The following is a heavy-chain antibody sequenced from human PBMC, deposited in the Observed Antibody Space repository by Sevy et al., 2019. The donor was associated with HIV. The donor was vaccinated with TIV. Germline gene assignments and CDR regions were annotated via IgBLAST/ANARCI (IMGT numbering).Heavy chain of an antibody. CDR2: ISSSSSYT. CDR3: ARGSSYYDSSGYYYFNAFDI. Sequence: GGSLRLSCAASGFTFSDYYMSWIRQAPGKGLEWVSYISSSSSYTNYADSVKSRFTISRDNAKNSLYLQMNSLRAEDTAVYYCARGSSYYDSSGYYYFNAFDIWGQGTMVTVSS. V-gene: IGHV3-11*06. D-gene: IGHD3-22*01. CDR1: GFTFSDYY. J-gene: IGHJ3*02.